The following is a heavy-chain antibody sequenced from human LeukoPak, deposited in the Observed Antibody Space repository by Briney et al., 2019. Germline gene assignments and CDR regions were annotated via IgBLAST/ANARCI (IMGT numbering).Heavy chain of an antibody. CDR2: INQDGSLK. CDR1: GFTFSSYW. V-gene: IGHV3-7*03. CDR3: AKTRKLKWLVLGGDSYYFDY. J-gene: IGHJ4*02. Sequence: GGSLRLSCAASGFTFSSYWMTWVRQAPGKGLEWVANINQDGSLKYYVDSVKGRFTISRDNAKNTLYLQMNSLRAEDTAVYYCAKTRKLKWLVLGGDSYYFDYWGQGTLATVSS. D-gene: IGHD6-19*01.